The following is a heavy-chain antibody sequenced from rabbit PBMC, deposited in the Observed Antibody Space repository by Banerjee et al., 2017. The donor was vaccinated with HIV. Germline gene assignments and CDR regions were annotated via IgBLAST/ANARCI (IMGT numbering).Heavy chain of an antibody. CDR2: IGGASSGTT. CDR3: AKWDGGLFDP. V-gene: IGHV1S45*01. D-gene: IGHD4-2*01. Sequence: QEQLEESGGGLVKPGASLTLTCKASGFSFNSDWICWVRQAPGKGLEWIACIGGASSGTTYYASWVNGRFTISKTSSTTVDLKMTSLTVADTATYFCAKWDGGLFDPWGQGTLVTVS. CDR1: GFSFNSDW. J-gene: IGHJ2*01.